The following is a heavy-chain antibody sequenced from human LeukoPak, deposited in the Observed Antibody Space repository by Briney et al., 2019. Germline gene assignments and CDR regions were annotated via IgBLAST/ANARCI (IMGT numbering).Heavy chain of an antibody. J-gene: IGHJ5*02. D-gene: IGHD2-15*01. CDR1: GGTFISYA. CDR3: AAGGYCSGGSCYPFDP. V-gene: IGHV1-69*05. CDR2: IIPIFGTA. Sequence: SVKVSCKASGGTFISYAISWVRQAPGQGREWMGRIIPIFGTANYAQKFQGRVTITTDESTSTAYMELSSLRSEDTAVYYCAAGGYCSGGSCYPFDPWGQGTQVTVSS.